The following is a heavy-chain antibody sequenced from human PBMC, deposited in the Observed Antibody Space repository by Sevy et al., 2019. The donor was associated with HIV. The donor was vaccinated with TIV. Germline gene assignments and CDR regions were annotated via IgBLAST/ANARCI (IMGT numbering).Heavy chain of an antibody. CDR3: ARDNLAVAGRGWFDP. Sequence: ASVKVSCKASGGTFTSYAISWVRQAPGLGLEWMGGIIPLLGTANYAQQFHGRVTITADESTSTVYMELSSLRSEDTAVYYCARDNLAVAGRGWFDPWGQGTLVTVSS. CDR1: GGTFTSYA. D-gene: IGHD6-19*01. J-gene: IGHJ5*02. CDR2: IIPLLGTA. V-gene: IGHV1-69*13.